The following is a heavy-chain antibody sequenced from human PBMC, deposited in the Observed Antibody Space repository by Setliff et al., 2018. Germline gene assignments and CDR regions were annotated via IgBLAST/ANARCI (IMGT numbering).Heavy chain of an antibody. CDR2: IYTSGRT. CDR3: ARVFDT. J-gene: IGHJ3*02. Sequence: SETLSLTCTVSGGSISSGSYNWSWIRQPAGKGLEWIGRIYTSGRTNYYPSLRSRATLSIDTSKNQFSLKLASVTAADAAIYYCARVFDTWGQGTVVTVSS. V-gene: IGHV4-61*02. CDR1: GGSISSGSYN.